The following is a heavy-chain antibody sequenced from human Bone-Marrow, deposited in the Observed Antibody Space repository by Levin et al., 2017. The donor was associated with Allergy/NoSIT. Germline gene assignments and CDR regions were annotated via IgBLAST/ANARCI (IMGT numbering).Heavy chain of an antibody. V-gene: IGHV3-74*01. Sequence: GGSLRLSCAASGFTFSSYWMNWVRQAPGKGLVWVSRINGDGSTTSYADSVKGRFTISRDNAKNTLFLQMNSLRAEDTAVYYCARDGRSSGAFDIWGQGTMVTVSS. CDR2: INGDGSTT. D-gene: IGHD1-26*01. CDR3: ARDGRSSGAFDI. J-gene: IGHJ3*02. CDR1: GFTFSSYW.